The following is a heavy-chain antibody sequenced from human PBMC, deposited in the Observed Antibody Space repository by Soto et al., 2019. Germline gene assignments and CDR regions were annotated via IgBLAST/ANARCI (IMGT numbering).Heavy chain of an antibody. V-gene: IGHV1-18*01. CDR3: AREYCDSTRCFLPAY. CDR1: GYTFTSYG. J-gene: IGHJ4*02. CDR2: INPYNGNT. Sequence: ASVKVSCKASGYTFTSYGLSWVRQAPGQGLEWMGWINPYNGNTKDTQELQGRVTMTTDTSTSTAYMELRGLRSDDTAVYYCAREYCDSTRCFLPAYWAQGALVTVSS. D-gene: IGHD2-2*01.